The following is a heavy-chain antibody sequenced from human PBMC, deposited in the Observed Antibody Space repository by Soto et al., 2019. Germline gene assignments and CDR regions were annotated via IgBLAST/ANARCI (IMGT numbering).Heavy chain of an antibody. Sequence: PSETLSLTCTVSGGSISSGGYYWSWIRQHPGKGLEWIGYIYYSGSTYYNPSLKSRVTISVDTSKNQFSLKLSSVTAADTAVYYCARSVVDKLVFRFDIWGQGTMVTVSS. CDR3: ARSVVDKLVFRFDI. CDR1: GGSISSGGYY. CDR2: IYYSGST. D-gene: IGHD2-15*01. V-gene: IGHV4-31*03. J-gene: IGHJ3*02.